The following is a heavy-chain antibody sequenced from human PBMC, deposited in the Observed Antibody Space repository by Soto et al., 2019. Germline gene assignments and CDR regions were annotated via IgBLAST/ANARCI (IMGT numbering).Heavy chain of an antibody. Sequence: GGSLRLSCVASGFTFSRFWMNWIRQIPGKGLEWVAIINQDGSEKFYVDSVKGRFTISRDTAKNSLFLQMNSLRAEDTAVYYCARKLLGSFDSWGQGALVTVSS. CDR3: ARKLLGSFDS. CDR2: INQDGSEK. J-gene: IGHJ4*02. CDR1: GFTFSRFW. D-gene: IGHD2-15*01. V-gene: IGHV3-7*03.